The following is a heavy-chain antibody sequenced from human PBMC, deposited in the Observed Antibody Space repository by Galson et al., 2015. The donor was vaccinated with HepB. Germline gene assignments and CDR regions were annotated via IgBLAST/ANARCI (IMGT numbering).Heavy chain of an antibody. Sequence: SVKVSCKASGYTFTSYDINWVRQATGQGLEWMGWMNPNSGNTGYAQKFQGRVTMTRNTSISTAYMELSSLRPEDTAVYYCARGEEQLVRGDSSSWYNTWGQGTMVTVSS. D-gene: IGHD6-13*01. CDR2: MNPNSGNT. CDR3: ARGEEQLVRGDSSSWYNT. CDR1: GYTFTSYD. V-gene: IGHV1-8*01. J-gene: IGHJ3*02.